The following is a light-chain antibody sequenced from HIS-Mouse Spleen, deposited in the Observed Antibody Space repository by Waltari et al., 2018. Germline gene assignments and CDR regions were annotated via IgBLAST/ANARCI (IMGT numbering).Light chain of an antibody. CDR1: QSVSSY. V-gene: IGKV3-11*01. J-gene: IGKJ4*01. CDR2: DAS. Sequence: EIVLTQYPATLSLSPGERASQSVSSYLAWYQQKPGQAPRLLIYDASNRATGIPTRFSGSGSGTDFTLTISSLEPEDFAVYYCQQRSNWPTFGGGTKVEIK. CDR3: QQRSNWPT.